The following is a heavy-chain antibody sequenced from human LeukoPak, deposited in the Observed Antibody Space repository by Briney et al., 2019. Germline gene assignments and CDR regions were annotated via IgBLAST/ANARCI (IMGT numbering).Heavy chain of an antibody. CDR3: ARDRGLEGLYYDFWSGYYQYYFDY. J-gene: IGHJ4*02. CDR2: ISSSSSTI. V-gene: IGHV3-48*01. D-gene: IGHD3-3*01. CDR1: GFTFSSYS. Sequence: GGSLRLSCAASGFTFSSYSMNWVRQAPGKGLERVSYISSSSSTIYYADSVKGRFTISRDNAKNSLYLQINSLRAEDTAVYYCARDRGLEGLYYDFWSGYYQYYFDYWGQGTLVTVSS.